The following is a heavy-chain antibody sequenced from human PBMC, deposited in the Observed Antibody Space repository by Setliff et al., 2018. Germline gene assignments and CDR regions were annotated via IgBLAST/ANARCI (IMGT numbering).Heavy chain of an antibody. V-gene: IGHV4-39*01. CDR2: IYDSGSS. Sequence: SETLSLTCTVSGGSVSNSGFFWGWLRQAPGKGLEWIGNIYDSGSSNYNASLKSRLIITRDTSKNQISLNLTSVTAADTAVYYCGRGFSRIEGWGNWFDPWGQGILVTVSS. CDR1: GGSVSNSGFF. D-gene: IGHD2-15*01. J-gene: IGHJ5*02. CDR3: GRGFSRIEGWGNWFDP.